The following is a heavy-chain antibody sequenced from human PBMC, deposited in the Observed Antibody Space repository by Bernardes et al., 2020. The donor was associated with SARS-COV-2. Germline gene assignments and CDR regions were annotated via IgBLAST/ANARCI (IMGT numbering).Heavy chain of an antibody. J-gene: IGHJ6*02. V-gene: IGHV3-30-3*01. CDR3: ARDFWRHIVLMVYEGYYGMDV. Sequence: GGSLRLSCAASGFTFSSYAMHWVRQAPGKGLEWVAVISYDGSNKYYADSVKGRFTISRDNSKNTLYLQMNSLRAEDTAVYYCARDFWRHIVLMVYEGYYGMDVWGQGTTVTVSS. D-gene: IGHD2-8*01. CDR2: ISYDGSNK. CDR1: GFTFSSYA.